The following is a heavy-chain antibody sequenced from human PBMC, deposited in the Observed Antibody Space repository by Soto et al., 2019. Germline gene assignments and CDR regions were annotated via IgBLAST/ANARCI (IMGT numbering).Heavy chain of an antibody. CDR3: ARGHYDSSGYRPFDY. CDR2: ISAYNGNT. D-gene: IGHD3-22*01. Sequence: ASVKVSCKASGGTFSSYTISWVRQAPGQGLEWMGWISAYNGNTNYAQKLQGRVTMTTDTSTSTAYMELRSLRSDDTAVYYCARGHYDSSGYRPFDYWGQGTLVTVSS. J-gene: IGHJ4*02. V-gene: IGHV1-18*01. CDR1: GGTFSSYT.